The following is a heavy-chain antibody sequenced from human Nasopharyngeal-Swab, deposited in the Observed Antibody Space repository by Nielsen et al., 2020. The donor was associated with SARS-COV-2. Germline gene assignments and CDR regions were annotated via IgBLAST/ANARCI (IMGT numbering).Heavy chain of an antibody. Sequence: WIRQPPGKGLEWVSRVNTDGSATSYAYSVKGRFTISRDNAKNTLYLQMNGLRGEDTAVYSCAREMAPTGARRAFGVWGQGTMVTVSS. D-gene: IGHD5-24*01. CDR2: VNTDGSAT. V-gene: IGHV3-74*01. J-gene: IGHJ3*01. CDR3: AREMAPTGARRAFGV.